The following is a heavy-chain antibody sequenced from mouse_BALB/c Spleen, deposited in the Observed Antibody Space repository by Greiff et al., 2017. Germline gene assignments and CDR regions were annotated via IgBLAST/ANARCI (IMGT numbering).Heavy chain of an antibody. CDR2: ISNGGGST. D-gene: IGHD1-2*01. J-gene: IGHJ3*01. Sequence: EVKLMESGGGLVQPGGSLKLSCAASGFTFSSYTMSWVRQTPEKRLEWVAYISNGGGSTYYPDTVKGRFTISRDNAKNTLYLQMSSLKSEDTAMYYCARLTTATPAWFAYWGQGTLVTVSA. V-gene: IGHV5-12-2*01. CDR3: ARLTTATPAWFAY. CDR1: GFTFSSYT.